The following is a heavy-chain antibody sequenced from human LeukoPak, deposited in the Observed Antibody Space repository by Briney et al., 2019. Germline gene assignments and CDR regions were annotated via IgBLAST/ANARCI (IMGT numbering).Heavy chain of an antibody. CDR3: ARHHYCSGGSCYLDY. V-gene: IGHV5-51*01. J-gene: IGHJ4*02. D-gene: IGHD2-15*01. CDR2: IYPGDSDT. Sequence: GESLKISCKGSGYSFTSYWIGWVRQMPGKGLEWMGIIYPGDSDTRYSPSFQGQVTISADKSISTAYLQWSSLKASDTAMYYCARHHYCSGGSCYLDYWGQGTLVIVSS. CDR1: GYSFTSYW.